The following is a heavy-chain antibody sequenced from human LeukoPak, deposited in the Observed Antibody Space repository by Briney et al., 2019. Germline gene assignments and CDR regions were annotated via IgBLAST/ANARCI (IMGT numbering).Heavy chain of an antibody. Sequence: GESLKISCKGSGYSFTSYWIGWVRQMPGKGLEWMGIIYPGDSDTRYSPSFQGQVSISVDKSISTAYLQWSSLKASDTAMYYCARRYYGSGSTNWFDPWGQGTLVTVSS. V-gene: IGHV5-51*01. CDR1: GYSFTSYW. CDR3: ARRYYGSGSTNWFDP. D-gene: IGHD3-10*01. CDR2: IYPGDSDT. J-gene: IGHJ5*02.